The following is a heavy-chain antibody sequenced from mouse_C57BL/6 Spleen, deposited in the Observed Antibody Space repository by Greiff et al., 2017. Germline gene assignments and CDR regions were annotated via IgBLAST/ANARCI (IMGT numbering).Heavy chain of an antibody. CDR3: ARDTDCDY. Sequence: QVQLQQPGAELVKPGASVKLSCKATGYTFTSYWMDRVKQRPGRGLEWIGRIVPNSGGTKYNEKFKGKATLTGDKPSTTAYMQLSSLTTEDSAVYYCARDTDCDYWGQGTTLTVSS. CDR2: IVPNSGGT. V-gene: IGHV1-62-3*01. J-gene: IGHJ2*01. CDR1: GYTFTSYW.